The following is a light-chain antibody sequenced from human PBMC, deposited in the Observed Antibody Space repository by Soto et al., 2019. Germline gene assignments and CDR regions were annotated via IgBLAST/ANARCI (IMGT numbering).Light chain of an antibody. CDR2: GAS. J-gene: IGKJ5*01. CDR3: QQYHIWPPIT. CDR1: QSVNTN. V-gene: IGKV3-15*01. Sequence: EVVMTQSPATLSVSPGERVTLSCRASQSVNTNLAWYQQKPGQAPRLLIYGASARATSIPARFSGSGSGTEFTLTISSLQSEDFAIYYCQQYHIWPPITFGPGTRLEIK.